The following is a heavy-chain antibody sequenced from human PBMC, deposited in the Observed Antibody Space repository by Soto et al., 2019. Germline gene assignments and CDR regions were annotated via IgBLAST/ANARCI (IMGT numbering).Heavy chain of an antibody. CDR1: GGSISSGDYY. V-gene: IGHV4-30-4*01. CDR3: ARGGVPAGYSYGNIFEY. CDR2: IYYSGST. J-gene: IGHJ4*02. D-gene: IGHD5-18*01. Sequence: SETLSLTCTVSGGSISSGDYYWSWIRQPPGKGLEWIGYIYYSGSTYYNPSFKSRVTISVDTSKNQFSLKLSSVTAADTAVYYCARGGVPAGYSYGNIFEYWGQGTLVTVSS.